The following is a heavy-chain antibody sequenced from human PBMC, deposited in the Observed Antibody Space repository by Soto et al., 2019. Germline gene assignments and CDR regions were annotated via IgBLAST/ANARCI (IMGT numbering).Heavy chain of an antibody. CDR2: IVSDGSIT. D-gene: IGHD3-3*01. J-gene: IGHJ4*02. CDR3: AALTSFGADY. CDR1: GFTFSSYW. V-gene: IGHV3-74*01. Sequence: EVQLVESGGGLVQPGGSLRLSCAASGFTFSSYWMHWVRQAPGKGLVWVSYIVSDGSITKNADFVKGRFTISRDNAKNTVYLQMNRLRAEDTAVYYCAALTSFGADYWGQGTLVTVSS.